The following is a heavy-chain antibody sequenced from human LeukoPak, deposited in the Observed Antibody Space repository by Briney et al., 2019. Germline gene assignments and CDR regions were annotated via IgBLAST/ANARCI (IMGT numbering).Heavy chain of an antibody. D-gene: IGHD3-9*01. CDR3: ASGGYFVWEV. CDR2: IYYSGST. V-gene: IGHV4-59*08. CDR1: GGSISSYY. Sequence: SETLSLTCTVSGGSISSYYWSWIRQPPGKGLEWIGYIYYSGSTNYNPSLKSRVTISVDTSKNQFSLKLSSVTAADTAVYYCASGGYFVWEVWGQGITVTVSS. J-gene: IGHJ6*02.